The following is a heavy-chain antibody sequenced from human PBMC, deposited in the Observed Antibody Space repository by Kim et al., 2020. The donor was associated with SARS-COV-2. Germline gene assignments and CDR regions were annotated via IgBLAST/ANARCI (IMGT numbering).Heavy chain of an antibody. Sequence: SETLSLTCTVSSDSISAYYWSWIRQLPGKGLEWIGYIFYSGSTNHNPSLKSRVTISWDTSRNQFSLDLTSVTDADTAVYYCARSEGRASWHQFDYWGQG. V-gene: IGHV4-59*01. CDR3: ARSEGRASWHQFDY. J-gene: IGHJ4*02. CDR1: SDSISAYY. CDR2: IFYSGST.